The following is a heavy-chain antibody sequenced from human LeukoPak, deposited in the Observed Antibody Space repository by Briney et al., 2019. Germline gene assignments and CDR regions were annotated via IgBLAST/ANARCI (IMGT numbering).Heavy chain of an antibody. J-gene: IGHJ4*02. CDR1: GFTFSSYA. Sequence: PGGSLRLSCAASGFTFSSYAMSWVRQAPGKGLEWVSVISRSGGSTYYADSVKGRFTISRDNSKNTLYLQMNSLRAEDTAVYYCARDQSYYYDSSGYYDGVPFDYWGQGTLVTVSS. D-gene: IGHD3-22*01. V-gene: IGHV3-23*01. CDR3: ARDQSYYYDSSGYYDGVPFDY. CDR2: ISRSGGST.